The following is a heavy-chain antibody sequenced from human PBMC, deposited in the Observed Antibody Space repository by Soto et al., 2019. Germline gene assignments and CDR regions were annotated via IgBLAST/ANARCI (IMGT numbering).Heavy chain of an antibody. CDR2: IFHGGNT. CDR3: ARARWYDAFDV. D-gene: IGHD2-15*01. CDR1: GFFISSGIY. J-gene: IGHJ3*01. V-gene: IGHV4-38-2*01. Sequence: SETLSLTCAVSGFFISSGIYWGWIRKPPGKGLEWIGSIFHGGNTYYNPSLKSRVTISVDMSKNQFSLKLNSVTAADTAVYYCARARWYDAFDVWGQGTVVTVSS.